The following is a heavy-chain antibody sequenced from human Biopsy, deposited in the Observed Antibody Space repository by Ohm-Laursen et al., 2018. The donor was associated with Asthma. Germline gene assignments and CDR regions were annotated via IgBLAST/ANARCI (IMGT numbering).Heavy chain of an antibody. V-gene: IGHV1-18*01. Sequence: GSSVKVSCKTSGYTFNSAGITWVRQAPGQGLEWMGWISVYNGNTKVAQKLQDRVTMITDTFTSTAHMELRSLRSDDTAVYFCARAVDYSHYYGIDVWGQGTTVTVS. J-gene: IGHJ6*02. CDR2: ISVYNGNT. CDR3: ARAVDYSHYYGIDV. CDR1: GYTFNSAG. D-gene: IGHD3-10*01.